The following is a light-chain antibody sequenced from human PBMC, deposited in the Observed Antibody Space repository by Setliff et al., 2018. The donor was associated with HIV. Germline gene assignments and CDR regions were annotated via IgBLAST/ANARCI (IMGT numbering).Light chain of an antibody. V-gene: IGLV2-14*01. J-gene: IGLJ2*01. CDR3: SSYTSRTTPGI. Sequence: QSALTQPASVSGSPGQSITISCTGTSSDVGGQNYVSWYQQYPGKAPKLMIFEVSNRPSGFSNRFSGSKSGNTASLTIPGLQAEDEADDYCSSYTSRTTPGIFGGGTKVPS. CDR2: EVS. CDR1: SSDVGGQNY.